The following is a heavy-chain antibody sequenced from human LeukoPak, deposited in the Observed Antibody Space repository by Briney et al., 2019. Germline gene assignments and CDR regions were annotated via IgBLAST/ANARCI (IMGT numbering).Heavy chain of an antibody. J-gene: IGHJ4*02. CDR1: GFSFSAYN. Sequence: GGSLRLSCAASGFSFSAYNINWVRQAPGKGLEWVSCISPSGDHRYYADSVRGRFTISRDNAKNSVHLQMNSLRAEDTAVYYCARDAAYFDSSGYYPDPLDYWGQGTLVSVSS. V-gene: IGHV3-21*01. CDR3: ARDAAYFDSSGYYPDPLDY. CDR2: ISPSGDHR. D-gene: IGHD3-22*01.